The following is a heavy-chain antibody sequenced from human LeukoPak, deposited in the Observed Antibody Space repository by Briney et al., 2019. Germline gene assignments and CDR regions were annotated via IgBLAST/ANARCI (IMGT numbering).Heavy chain of an antibody. V-gene: IGHV6-1*01. CDR3: ARGWIDYYDSSGPLFD. Sequence: SQTLSLTCALSGDSVSSNSAAWNWVRQSPSRGLEWLGRTYYRSKWYNDYAVSVKSRITINPDTSKNQFSLQLNSVTPEDTAVYYCARGWIDYYDSSGPLFDWGQGTLVTVSS. CDR2: TYYRSKWYN. D-gene: IGHD3-22*01. CDR1: GDSVSSNSAA. J-gene: IGHJ4*02.